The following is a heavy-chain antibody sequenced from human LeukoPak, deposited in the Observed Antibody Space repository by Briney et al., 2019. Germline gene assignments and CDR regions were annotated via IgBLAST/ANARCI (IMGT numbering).Heavy chain of an antibody. CDR2: ISADGPT. CDR3: AKVSQWGNSRWYEGD. D-gene: IGHD6-13*01. J-gene: IGHJ4*02. CDR1: GFTFSSSP. Sequence: GGSLRLSCAAPGFTFSSSPMSWVRQAPGKGLDWVSSISADGPTYYADSVKGRFTTSRDNSKNTLYLRMNSLRGEDTAVYYCAKVSQWGNSRWYEGDWGQGTLVTVSS. V-gene: IGHV3-23*01.